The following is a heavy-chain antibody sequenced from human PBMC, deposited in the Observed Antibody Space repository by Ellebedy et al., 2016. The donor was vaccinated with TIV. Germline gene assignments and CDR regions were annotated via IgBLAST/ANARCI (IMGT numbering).Heavy chain of an antibody. CDR3: ARRPWDYYYYGMDV. CDR2: IIPIFGTA. V-gene: IGHV1-69*13. D-gene: IGHD7-27*01. Sequence: SVKVSXXASGGTFSSYAISWVRQAPGQGLEWMGWIIPIFGTANYAQKFQGRVTITADESTSKAYMELSSLRSEDTAVYYCARRPWDYYYYGMDVWGQGTTVTVSS. J-gene: IGHJ6*02. CDR1: GGTFSSYA.